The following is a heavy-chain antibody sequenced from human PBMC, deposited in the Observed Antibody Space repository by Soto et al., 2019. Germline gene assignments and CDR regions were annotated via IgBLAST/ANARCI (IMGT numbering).Heavy chain of an antibody. V-gene: IGHV2-5*02. J-gene: IGHJ4*02. CDR2: IYWDDET. D-gene: IGHD6-19*01. CDR1: GFALSTFGMG. Sequence: QITLKESGPTLVKPTQTLTLTCAFSGFALSTFGMGVGWIRQPPGKAPEWLALIYWDDETRYSPSLRSFLTSSSYPLKGQVVSTPTKQVPVDTSSWCNVQLMASSVCPVLRALDKRGQGTL. CDR3: VQLMASSVCPVLRALDK.